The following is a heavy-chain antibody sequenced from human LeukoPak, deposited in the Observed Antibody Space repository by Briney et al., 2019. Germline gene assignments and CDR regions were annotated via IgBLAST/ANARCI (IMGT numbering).Heavy chain of an antibody. V-gene: IGHV4-34*01. CDR1: GGSLSGYY. J-gene: IGHJ4*02. D-gene: IGHD3-3*01. Sequence: SETLSLTCAVYGGSLSGYYWSWIRQPPGKGLEWVGEINHSGSTNYNPSLKSRVTISVDTSKNQFSLKLSSVTAADPAVYYCARRRGLRFKGAITNLDYWGQGTLVTVSS. CDR3: ARRRGLRFKGAITNLDY. CDR2: INHSGST.